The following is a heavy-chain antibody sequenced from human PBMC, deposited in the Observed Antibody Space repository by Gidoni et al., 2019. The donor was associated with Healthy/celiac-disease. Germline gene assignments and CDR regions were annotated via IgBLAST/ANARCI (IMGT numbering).Heavy chain of an antibody. CDR1: GYPFTGYY. Sequence: QVQLVQSGAEVKKPGASVKVSCKASGYPFTGYYMHWVRQAPGQGLEWMGWINPNSGGTNYAQKFQGRVTMTRDTSISTAYMELSRLRSDDTAVYYCARDGGDSRSYYYGMDVWGQGTTVTVSS. CDR3: ARDGGDSRSYYYGMDV. V-gene: IGHV1-2*02. J-gene: IGHJ6*02. D-gene: IGHD4-17*01. CDR2: INPNSGGT.